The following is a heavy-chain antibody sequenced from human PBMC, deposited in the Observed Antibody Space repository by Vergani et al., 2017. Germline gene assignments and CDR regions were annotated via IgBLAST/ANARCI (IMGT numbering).Heavy chain of an antibody. D-gene: IGHD1-7*01. CDR2: IYYSGRT. J-gene: IGHJ2*01. CDR1: GGSISSYY. V-gene: IGHV4-59*01. CDR3: ARVAHNWNYSRWYFDL. Sequence: QVQLQESGPGLVKPSETLSLTCTVSGGSISSYYWSWIRQPPGKGLEWIGYIYYSGRTKYNPSLKSRVTISVDTSKNQFSLKLSSVTAADTAVYYCARVAHNWNYSRWYFDLWGRGTLVTVSS.